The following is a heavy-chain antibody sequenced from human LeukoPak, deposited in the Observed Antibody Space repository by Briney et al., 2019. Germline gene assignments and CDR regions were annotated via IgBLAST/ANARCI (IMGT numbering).Heavy chain of an antibody. CDR3: ARPHYDFWSGYADFDY. D-gene: IGHD3-3*01. J-gene: IGHJ4*02. Sequence: SETLSLTCTVSGGSISSSSYYWGWIRQPPGKGLEWIGSIYYSGSTYYTPSLKSRVTISVDTSKNQFSLKLSSVTAADTAVYYCARPHYDFWSGYADFDYWGQGTLVTVSS. V-gene: IGHV4-39*01. CDR2: IYYSGST. CDR1: GGSISSSSYY.